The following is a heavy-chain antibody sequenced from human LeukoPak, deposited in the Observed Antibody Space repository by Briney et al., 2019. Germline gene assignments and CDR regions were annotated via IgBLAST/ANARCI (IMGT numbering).Heavy chain of an antibody. D-gene: IGHD3-10*01. CDR3: ARRRFGDNYYYYYMDV. CDR2: IYPGDSDT. V-gene: IGHV5-51*01. CDR1: GYSFTSYW. Sequence: GESLKISCKGSGYSFTSYWIGWVRQMPGKGLEWMGIIYPGDSDTRYSPSFQGQVTISADKSISTAYLQWSSLKASDTAMYYCARRRFGDNYYYYYMDVWGKGTTVTVSS. J-gene: IGHJ6*03.